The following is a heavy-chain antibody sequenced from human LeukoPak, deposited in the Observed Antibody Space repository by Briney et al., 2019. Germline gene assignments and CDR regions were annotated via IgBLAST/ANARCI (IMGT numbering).Heavy chain of an antibody. J-gene: IGHJ4*02. Sequence: GGSLRLSCAASGFTFSSAWMSWVRQAPGKGLEWVGRIKSNTDGGTTDYAAPVKGRFTISRDDSKNTLYLQMNSLKTEDTAVYYCTTDVDTANDYWGQGTLVTVSS. CDR2: IKSNTDGGTT. V-gene: IGHV3-15*01. CDR1: GFTFSSAW. CDR3: TTDVDTANDY. D-gene: IGHD5-18*01.